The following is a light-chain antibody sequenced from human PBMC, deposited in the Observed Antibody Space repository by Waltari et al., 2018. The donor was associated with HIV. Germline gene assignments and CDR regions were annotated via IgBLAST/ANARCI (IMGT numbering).Light chain of an antibody. CDR2: GAS. CDR3: QQYGSSPYT. J-gene: IGKJ2*01. V-gene: IGKV3-20*01. CDR1: QSVTSTY. Sequence: EIVLTQSPGTLSLSPGETATLSCRASQSVTSTYLAWYHQKPGQAPRLLIYGASSRATGIPDRFRGSGSGTDFTLTIRRLEPEDCAVYYCQQYGSSPYTFGQGTKLEIK.